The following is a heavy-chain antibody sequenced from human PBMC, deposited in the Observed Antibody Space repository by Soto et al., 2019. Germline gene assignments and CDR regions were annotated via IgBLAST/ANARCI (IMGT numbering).Heavy chain of an antibody. V-gene: IGHV3-21*01. CDR3: ARAASIAARPTDFDY. D-gene: IGHD6-6*01. CDR2: ISSSSSYI. CDR1: GFTFSSYS. Sequence: EVQLVESGGGLVKPGGSLRLSCAASGFTFSSYSMNWVRQAPGKGLEWVSSISSSSSYIYYADSVKGRFTISRDNAKNSLYLQMNRLRAEDTAVYYCARAASIAARPTDFDYWGQGTLVTVSS. J-gene: IGHJ4*02.